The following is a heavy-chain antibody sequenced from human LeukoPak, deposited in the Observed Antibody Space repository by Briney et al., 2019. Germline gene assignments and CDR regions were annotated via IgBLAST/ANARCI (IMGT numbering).Heavy chain of an antibody. CDR1: GGSISSSSYY. CDR3: ARWKNGNWFDP. V-gene: IGHV4-39*07. J-gene: IGHJ5*02. Sequence: SETLSLTCTVSGGSISSSSYYWGWIRQPPGKGLEWIGSIYYSGSTYYNPSLKSRVTISVDTSKNQFSLKLSSVTAADTAVYYCARWKNGNWFDPWGQGTLVTVSS. D-gene: IGHD2-8*01. CDR2: IYYSGST.